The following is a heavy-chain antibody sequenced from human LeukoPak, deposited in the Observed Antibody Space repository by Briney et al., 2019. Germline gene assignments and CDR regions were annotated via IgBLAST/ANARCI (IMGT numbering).Heavy chain of an antibody. CDR2: ISGSGGST. J-gene: IGHJ4*02. Sequence: PGGTLRLSCAASGFTFSSYGMSWVRQAPGKGLEWVSAISGSGGSTYYADSVKGRFTISRDNSKNTLYLQMNSLRAEDTAVYYCAKDLRQVVRFWTPNDYWGQGTLVTVSS. V-gene: IGHV3-23*01. CDR3: AKDLRQVVRFWTPNDY. D-gene: IGHD3/OR15-3a*01. CDR1: GFTFSSYG.